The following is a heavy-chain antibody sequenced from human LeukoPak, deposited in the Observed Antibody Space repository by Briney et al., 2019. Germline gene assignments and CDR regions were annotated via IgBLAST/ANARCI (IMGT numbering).Heavy chain of an antibody. CDR3: AGSEPFDGYNLFGY. Sequence: SETLSLTCTVSGGSISSYYWSWIRQPPGKGLEWIGYIYYSGSTNYNPSLKSRVTISVDTSKNQFSLKLSSVTAADTAVYYCAGSEPFDGYNLFGYWGQGTLVTVSS. D-gene: IGHD5-24*01. J-gene: IGHJ4*02. CDR2: IYYSGST. CDR1: GGSISSYY. V-gene: IGHV4-59*01.